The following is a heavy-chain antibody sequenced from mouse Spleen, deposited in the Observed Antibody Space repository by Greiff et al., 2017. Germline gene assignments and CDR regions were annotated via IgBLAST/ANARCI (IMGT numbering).Heavy chain of an antibody. CDR3: ANWDVAWFAY. CDR2: ISYDGSN. J-gene: IGHJ3*01. CDR1: GYSITSGYY. D-gene: IGHD4-1*01. V-gene: IGHV3-6*01. Sequence: VQLKQSGPGLVKPSQSLSLTCSVTGYSITSGYYWNWIRQFPGNKLEWMGYISYDGSNNYNPSLKNRISITRDTSKNQFFLKLNSVTTEDTATYYCANWDVAWFAYWGQGTLVTVSA.